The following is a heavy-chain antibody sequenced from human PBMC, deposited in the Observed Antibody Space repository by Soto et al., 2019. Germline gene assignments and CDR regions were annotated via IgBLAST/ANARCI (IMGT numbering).Heavy chain of an antibody. V-gene: IGHV3-74*01. J-gene: IGHJ5*02. CDR3: ARGGSVAGISNWFDP. D-gene: IGHD6-19*01. Sequence: GGSLRLSCAASGFPFSNYWMHWVRQAPGKGLVWVSRINSDGSRTNYADSVKGRFTTSRDNAKNTLYLQMNSLTAEDTAVYYCARGGSVAGISNWFDPWGQGALVTVSS. CDR2: INSDGSRT. CDR1: GFPFSNYW.